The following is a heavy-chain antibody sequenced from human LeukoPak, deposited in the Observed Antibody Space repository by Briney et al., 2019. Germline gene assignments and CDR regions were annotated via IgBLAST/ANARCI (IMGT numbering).Heavy chain of an antibody. CDR2: MNPNSGNT. CDR3: ARVPLYCSSTSCRYGMDV. J-gene: IGHJ6*02. V-gene: IGHV1-8*01. Sequence: GASVKVSFKASGYTFTSYDINWVRQATGQGLEWMGWMNPNSGNTGYAQKFQGRVTMTRNTSISTAYMELSSLRSEDTAVYYCARVPLYCSSTSCRYGMDVWGQGTTVTVSS. D-gene: IGHD2-2*01. CDR1: GYTFTSYD.